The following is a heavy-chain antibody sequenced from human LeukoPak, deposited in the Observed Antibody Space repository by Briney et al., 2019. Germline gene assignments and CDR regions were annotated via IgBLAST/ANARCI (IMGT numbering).Heavy chain of an antibody. CDR2: IYPGDSDT. CDR3: ARLPNSGADLTWFDP. V-gene: IGHV5-51*01. J-gene: IGHJ5*02. D-gene: IGHD3-10*01. CDR1: GYRFTYPW. Sequence: GESLKISCKGSGYRFTYPWIAWVRQMLGKGLEWLGIIYPGDSDTRYSPSFQGQVTISVDKSISTAYLQWSSLKASDTAMYYCARLPNSGADLTWFDPWGQGTLVTVSS.